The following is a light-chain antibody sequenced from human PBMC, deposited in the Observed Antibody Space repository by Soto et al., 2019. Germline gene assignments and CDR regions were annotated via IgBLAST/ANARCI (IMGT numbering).Light chain of an antibody. J-gene: IGKJ1*01. CDR3: LQHNSYPRT. Sequence: DIQMTQSPSAMSASVGDRVTITCRASQDIDNDLAWFQQKPGTVPKRLIYGASNLQSGVPSRFSGSGSGTEFTLTISSLQPEDFATYYCLQHNSYPRTFGQGTKVEIK. CDR2: GAS. V-gene: IGKV1-17*03. CDR1: QDIDND.